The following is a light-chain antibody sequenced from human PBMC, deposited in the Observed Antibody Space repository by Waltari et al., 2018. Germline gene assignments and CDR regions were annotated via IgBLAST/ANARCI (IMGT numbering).Light chain of an antibody. CDR3: GSYTITSLVV. CDR2: ELT. V-gene: IGLV2-14*03. Sequence: QSALTQPASVSGSPGQSITISCTGAGPALGACQYVSWYQQPPGKAPQLLIYELTNRPSGVSDRFSGSKSGNTASLIISGLQAGDEADYYCGSYTITSLVVFGGGTRLTVL. J-gene: IGLJ2*01. CDR1: GPALGACQY.